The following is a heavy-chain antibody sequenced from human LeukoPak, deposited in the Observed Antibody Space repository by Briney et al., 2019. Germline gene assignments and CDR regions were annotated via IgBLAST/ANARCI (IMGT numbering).Heavy chain of an antibody. Sequence: PSETLSLTCTVSGGSISSYYWSWIRQPAGKGLEWIGRVYTTGSTNYNPSLKSRVTMSVDTSKNQFSLKLSSVTAVDTAVYYCARGWIDGLDYWGQGTLVTVSS. CDR1: GGSISSYY. CDR2: VYTTGST. D-gene: IGHD2-2*03. CDR3: ARGWIDGLDY. J-gene: IGHJ4*02. V-gene: IGHV4-4*07.